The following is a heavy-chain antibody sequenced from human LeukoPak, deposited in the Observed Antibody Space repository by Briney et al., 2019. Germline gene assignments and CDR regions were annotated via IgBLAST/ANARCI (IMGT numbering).Heavy chain of an antibody. D-gene: IGHD3-22*01. V-gene: IGHV1-18*01. J-gene: IGHJ4*02. CDR1: GYTFTSYG. Sequence: ASVKVSFKASGYTFTSYGISWVRQAPGQGLEWMGWISAYNGNTNYAQKLQGRVTMTTDTSTSTAYMELRSLRSDDTAVYYCARVVYYYDSSGYYTYFDYWGQGTLVTVSS. CDR3: ARVVYYYDSSGYYTYFDY. CDR2: ISAYNGNT.